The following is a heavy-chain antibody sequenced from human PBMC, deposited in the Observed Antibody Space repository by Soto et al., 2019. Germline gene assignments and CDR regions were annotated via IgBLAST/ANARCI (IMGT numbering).Heavy chain of an antibody. CDR3: ARDSDIYYGMDV. J-gene: IGHJ6*02. Sequence: GSLRLACAASGFTFSVHSMNWVRRAPGKGLEWVSYISSTSSARYYADSVRGRFTISRDNVKYSLYLQMNSLTDEDTAVYYCARDSDIYYGMDVWGQGTKVTVYS. CDR2: ISSTSSAR. CDR1: GFTFSVHS. D-gene: IGHD3-9*01. V-gene: IGHV3-48*02.